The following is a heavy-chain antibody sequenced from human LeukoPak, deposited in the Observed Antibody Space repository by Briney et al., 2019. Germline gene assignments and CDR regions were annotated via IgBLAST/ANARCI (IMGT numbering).Heavy chain of an antibody. CDR2: IKKTGSET. D-gene: IGHD2-15*01. CDR1: GFTFSSYS. V-gene: IGHV3-7*01. CDR3: AREDGYCSGGNCYSYFDS. J-gene: IGHJ4*02. Sequence: QPGGSLRLSCAASGFTFSSYSMNWVRQAPGKGLEWVAYIKKTGSETYYVDSVKGRFTITRDNARNSVFLQMNSLRAEDTAVYYCAREDGYCSGGNCYSYFDSWGQGTLVTVSS.